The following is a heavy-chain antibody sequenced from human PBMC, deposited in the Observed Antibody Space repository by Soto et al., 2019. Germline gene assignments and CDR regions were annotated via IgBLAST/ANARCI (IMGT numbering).Heavy chain of an antibody. V-gene: IGHV3-30*18. CDR2: ISYDGSNK. CDR3: AKDGDDFWSGYYFDY. Sequence: GGSLRLSCAASGFTFSSYGMHWVRQAPGKGLEWVAVISYDGSNKYYADSVKGRFTISRDNSKNTLYLQMNSLRAEDTAVYYCAKDGDDFWSGYYFDYWGQGTLVTVSS. J-gene: IGHJ4*02. CDR1: GFTFSSYG. D-gene: IGHD3-3*01.